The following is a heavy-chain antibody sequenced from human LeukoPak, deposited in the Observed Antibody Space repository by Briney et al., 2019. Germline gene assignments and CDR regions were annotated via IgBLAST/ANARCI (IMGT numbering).Heavy chain of an antibody. CDR1: GGTFSSYA. CDR3: ARESAGYSSGWYQENYGMDV. V-gene: IGHV1-69*13. CDR2: IIPIFGTA. Sequence: ASVKVSCKASGGTFSSYAISWVRQAPGQGLEWMGGIIPIFGTANYAQKFQGRVTITADESTSTAYMELSSLRSEDTAVYYCARESAGYSSGWYQENYGMDVWGQGTTVTVSS. D-gene: IGHD6-19*01. J-gene: IGHJ6*02.